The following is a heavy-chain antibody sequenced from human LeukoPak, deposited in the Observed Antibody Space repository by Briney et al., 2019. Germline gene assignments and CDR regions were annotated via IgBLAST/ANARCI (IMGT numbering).Heavy chain of an antibody. J-gene: IGHJ4*02. CDR2: TSGSGGRT. CDR1: GFTFSSYA. V-gene: IGHV3-23*01. Sequence: GGSLRLSCVASGFTFSSYAINWVCQAPGKGLEWVSGTSGSGGRTYYADSVKGRFTISRENSKNTLYLQMNSLRAEDTAVYYCAKVRLYGDYPEIDYWGQGTLVAVSS. CDR3: AKVRLYGDYPEIDY. D-gene: IGHD4-17*01.